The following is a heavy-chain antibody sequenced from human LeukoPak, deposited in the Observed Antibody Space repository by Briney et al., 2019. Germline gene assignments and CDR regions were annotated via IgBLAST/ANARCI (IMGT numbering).Heavy chain of an antibody. D-gene: IGHD3-16*01. CDR3: ARHDSVDSIDY. V-gene: IGHV4-34*01. J-gene: IGHJ4*02. CDR2: INHSGST. Sequence: PSETLSLTCAVYGGSFSGYYWSWIRQPPGKGLEWIGEINHSGSTNYNPSLKSRVTISVDTSKNQFSLKLSSVTAADTAVYYCARHDSVDSIDYWGQGTLVTVSS. CDR1: GGSFSGYY.